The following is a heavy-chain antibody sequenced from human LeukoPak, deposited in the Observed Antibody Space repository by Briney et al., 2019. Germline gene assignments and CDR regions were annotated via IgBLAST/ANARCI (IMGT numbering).Heavy chain of an antibody. V-gene: IGHV4-39*07. CDR2: IYYSGTT. CDR1: GGSIISGSKY. J-gene: IGHJ4*02. D-gene: IGHD1-26*01. Sequence: SETLSLTCTVSGGSIISGSKYWGWIRQAPGTGLEWIGSIYYSGTTYYNPSLKSRVTISVDTSNNRFSLRLNSVTAADTAVYYCARGGAFLTDWGQGTLVTVSS. CDR3: ARGGAFLTD.